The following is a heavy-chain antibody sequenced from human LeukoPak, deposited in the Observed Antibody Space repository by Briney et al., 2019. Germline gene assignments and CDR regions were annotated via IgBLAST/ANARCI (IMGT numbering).Heavy chain of an antibody. Sequence: GGSLRLSCAASGFTFSSYWIYWVRQVPGRGPVWVSGISPDGSNTRYADSVKGRFTISRDNAKNSLYLQMNSLRAEDTAVYYCAELGITMIGGVWGKGTTVTISS. CDR1: GFTFSSYW. V-gene: IGHV3-74*01. CDR3: AELGITMIGGV. CDR2: ISPDGSNT. D-gene: IGHD3-10*02. J-gene: IGHJ6*04.